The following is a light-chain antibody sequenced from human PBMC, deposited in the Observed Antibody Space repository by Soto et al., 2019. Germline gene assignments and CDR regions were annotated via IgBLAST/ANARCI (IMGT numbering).Light chain of an antibody. CDR1: NSNIGSHT. CDR2: SNN. Sequence: QSVLTRPPSASGTPGQRVTMSCSGGNSNIGSHTVSWYQHLPGTAPTLLIFSNNQRPSGVPARFSGSKSGTSASLAISGLQSGDEGDYYCAAWDDSLNGFYVFGTGTKVTVL. V-gene: IGLV1-44*01. CDR3: AAWDDSLNGFYV. J-gene: IGLJ1*01.